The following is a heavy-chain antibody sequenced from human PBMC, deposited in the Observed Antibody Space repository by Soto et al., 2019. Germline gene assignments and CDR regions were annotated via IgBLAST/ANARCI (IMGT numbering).Heavy chain of an antibody. D-gene: IGHD3-10*01. J-gene: IGHJ6*02. CDR1: GGTCSSYA. Sequence: ASVKVSCKASGGTCSSYAISWVRQAPGQGLEWMGGIIPIFGTANYAQKFQGRVTITADESTSTAYMELSSLRSEDTAVYYCARSITMVWGGYYGMDVWGQGTTVTVSS. CDR3: ARSITMVWGGYYGMDV. V-gene: IGHV1-69*13. CDR2: IIPIFGTA.